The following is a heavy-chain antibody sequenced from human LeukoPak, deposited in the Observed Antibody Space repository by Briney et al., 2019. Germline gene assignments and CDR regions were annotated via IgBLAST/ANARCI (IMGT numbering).Heavy chain of an antibody. J-gene: IGHJ4*02. CDR1: GYTFTSYD. CDR3: ATLPHCSSTSCFDY. D-gene: IGHD2-2*01. V-gene: IGHV1-8*01. CDR2: MNPNSGNP. Sequence: ASVKVSCKASGYTFTSYDINWVRQATGQGLEWMGWMNPNSGNPGYTQKFQGRVTMTRNTSISTAYMELSSLRSEDTAVYYCATLPHCSSTSCFDYWGQGTLVTVSS.